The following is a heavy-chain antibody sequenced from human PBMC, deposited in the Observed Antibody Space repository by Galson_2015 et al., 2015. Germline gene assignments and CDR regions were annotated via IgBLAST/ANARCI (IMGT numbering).Heavy chain of an antibody. CDR3: ATFYPGGDF. Sequence: QSGAEVKKPGESLRISCRGSGDYSFSSFWVAWVRQKPGKGLEWMGRIDPSDSYVNYSPSFEGNVTISADKSIGTVYLQWSSLKASDTAMYYCATFYPGGDFWGQGTLVTVSS. CDR2: IDPSDSYV. D-gene: IGHD3-16*01. J-gene: IGHJ4*02. CDR1: GDYSFSSFW. V-gene: IGHV5-10-1*01.